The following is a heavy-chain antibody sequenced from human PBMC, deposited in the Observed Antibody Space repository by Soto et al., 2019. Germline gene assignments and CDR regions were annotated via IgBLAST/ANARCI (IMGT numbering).Heavy chain of an antibody. CDR1: GGSISSSSYY. V-gene: IGHV4-39*01. CDR2: IYYSGST. J-gene: IGHJ6*02. CDR3: ASRMVRGVLSDYYCDRMAV. Sequence: SETLSLTCTVSGGSISSSSYYWGWIRQPPGKGLEWIGSIYYSGSTYYNPSLKSRVTISVDTSKNQFSLKLSSVTAADTAVYYCASRMVRGVLSDYYCDRMAVWGQGTTVTVSS. D-gene: IGHD3-10*01.